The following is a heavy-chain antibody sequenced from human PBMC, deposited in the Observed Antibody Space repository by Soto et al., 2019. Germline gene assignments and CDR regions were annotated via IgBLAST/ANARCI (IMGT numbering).Heavy chain of an antibody. CDR3: ARGDCVGGSCYSLAGSFHYYMDV. CDR1: GFTFSNYW. J-gene: IGHJ6*03. Sequence: EVKLVESGGGLVQPGGSLRLSCAASGFTFSNYWMYWVRQAPGQGLVWVSRINSDGSVSRYADSVKGRLTISRDNVKNTLCLQMNSLRVEDTAVYYCARGDCVGGSCYSLAGSFHYYMDVWGKGTTVTVFS. D-gene: IGHD2-15*01. CDR2: INSDGSVS. V-gene: IGHV3-74*01.